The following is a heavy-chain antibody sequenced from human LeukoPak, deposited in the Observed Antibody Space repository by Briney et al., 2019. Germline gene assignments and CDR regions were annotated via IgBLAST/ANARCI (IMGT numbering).Heavy chain of an antibody. CDR3: TRDLGIVGGPYYFDY. J-gene: IGHJ4*02. CDR2: ISAYIPNT. Sequence: GASVKVSCKASGYTFTSYGISWVRQAPGQGLEWMGWISAYIPNTNYAQKFQGRVTMTTDTSTSTTYMELRSLRSDDTALYYCTRDLGIVGGPYYFDYWGQGTLVTVSS. CDR1: GYTFTSYG. V-gene: IGHV1-18*01. D-gene: IGHD1-26*01.